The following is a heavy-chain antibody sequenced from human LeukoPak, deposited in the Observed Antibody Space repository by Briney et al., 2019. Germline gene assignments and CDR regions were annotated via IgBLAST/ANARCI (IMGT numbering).Heavy chain of an antibody. D-gene: IGHD4-23*01. CDR1: GGSISSYY. Sequence: PSETLSLTCTVSGGSISSYYWSWIRQPPGKGLEWIGYIYYSGSTNYNPSLKSRVTVSVDRSKNQFSLKLSSVTAADTAVYYCARGYGDNSGAFDIWGQGTMVTVSS. J-gene: IGHJ3*02. V-gene: IGHV4-59*12. CDR2: IYYSGST. CDR3: ARGYGDNSGAFDI.